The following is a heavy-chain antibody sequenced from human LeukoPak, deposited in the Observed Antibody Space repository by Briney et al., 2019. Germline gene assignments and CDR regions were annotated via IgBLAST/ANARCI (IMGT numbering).Heavy chain of an antibody. CDR3: ARDQGITMIVVVIAYYFDY. CDR2: ISAYNGNT. J-gene: IGHJ4*02. D-gene: IGHD3-22*01. CDR1: GYTFTSYG. Sequence: ASVKVSCKASGYTFTSYGISWVRQAPGQGPEWMGWISAYNGNTNYAQKLQGRVTMTTDTSTSTAYMELRSLRAEDTAVYYCARDQGITMIVVVIAYYFDYWGQGTLVTVSS. V-gene: IGHV1-18*01.